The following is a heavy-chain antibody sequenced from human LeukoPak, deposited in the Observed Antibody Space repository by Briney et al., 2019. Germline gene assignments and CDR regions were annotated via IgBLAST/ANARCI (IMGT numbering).Heavy chain of an antibody. J-gene: IGHJ6*03. CDR2: IIPIFGTA. D-gene: IGHD6-19*01. V-gene: IGHV1-69*13. CDR1: GGTFSSYA. CDR3: ARDLRYSSGWSASGMDV. Sequence: SVKGSCKASGGTFSSYAISWVRQAPGQGLEWMGGIIPIFGTATYAQKFQGRVTITADESTSTAYMELSSLRSEDTAVYYCARDLRYSSGWSASGMDVWGKGTTVTISS.